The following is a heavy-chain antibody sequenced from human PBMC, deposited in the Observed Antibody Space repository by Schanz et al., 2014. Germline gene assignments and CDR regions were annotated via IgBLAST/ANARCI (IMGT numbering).Heavy chain of an antibody. V-gene: IGHV3-74*01. CDR3: AKDGRLPYYGTGSDFDY. Sequence: EVQLVESGGGLVQPGGSLRLSCAASGFTFSDSWMHWVRQAPGKGLVWVSRMIGSGSSVFYADSVKGRFTISRDNLKNTVYLQMNSLRAGDTAVYYCAKDGRLPYYGTGSDFDYWGQGTLVAVSS. D-gene: IGHD3-22*01. CDR1: GFTFSDSW. J-gene: IGHJ4*02. CDR2: MIGSGSSV.